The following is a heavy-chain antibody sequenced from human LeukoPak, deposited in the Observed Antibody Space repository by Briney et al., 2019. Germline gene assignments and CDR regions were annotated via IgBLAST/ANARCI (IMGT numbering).Heavy chain of an antibody. Sequence: PSETLSLTCAVYGGSFSGYYWSWIRQPPGKGLEWIGEINHSGSTNYNPSLKSRVTISVDTSKNQFSLKLSSVTAADTAVYYCARGLRGVVVPAAIGWFDPWGQGTLVTVSS. D-gene: IGHD2-2*01. J-gene: IGHJ5*02. V-gene: IGHV4-34*01. CDR1: GGSFSGYY. CDR3: ARGLRGVVVPAAIGWFDP. CDR2: INHSGST.